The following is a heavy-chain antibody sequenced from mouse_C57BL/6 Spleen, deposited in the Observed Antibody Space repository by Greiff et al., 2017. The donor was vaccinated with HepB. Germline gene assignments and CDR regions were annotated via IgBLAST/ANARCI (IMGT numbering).Heavy chain of an antibody. V-gene: IGHV1-82*01. CDR1: GYAFSSSW. CDR3: ARWTEGYFDV. J-gene: IGHJ1*03. Sequence: QVQLKESGPELVKPGASVKISCKASGYAFSSSWMNWVKQRPGKGLEWIGRIYPGDGDTNYNGKFKGKATLTADKSSSTAYMQLSSLTSEDSAVYFCARWTEGYFDVWGTGTTVTVSS. CDR2: IYPGDGDT.